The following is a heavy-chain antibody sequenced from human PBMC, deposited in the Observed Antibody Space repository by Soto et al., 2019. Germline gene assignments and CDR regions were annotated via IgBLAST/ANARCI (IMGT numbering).Heavy chain of an antibody. J-gene: IGHJ3*02. D-gene: IGHD6-13*01. CDR3: ARVLGYNSSWWRHTAFDI. V-gene: IGHV1-18*01. Sequence: ASVKVSCKTSGYTFTNYGTSWVRQAPGQGLEWMGWISAHTGNTNYAQKFQGRVTMTTDTSTSTAYMELRSLRSDDTAVYYCARVLGYNSSWWRHTAFDIWGQGTMVTVS. CDR2: ISAHTGNT. CDR1: GYTFTNYG.